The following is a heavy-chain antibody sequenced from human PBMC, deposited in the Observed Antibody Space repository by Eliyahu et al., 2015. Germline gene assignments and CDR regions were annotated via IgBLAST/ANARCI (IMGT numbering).Heavy chain of an antibody. CDR1: RDTFRTSA. V-gene: IGHV1-69*06. J-gene: IGHJ5*02. CDR2: LIPMFTTP. Sequence: QVQLEQSGAEVKKPGSSVKVSCRASRDTFRTSAFSWVRQAPGQGLEWMGALIPMFTTPNYAQKFKDRLSITADKAINTVYMELSSLRSEDSAIYFCAKGHWFDPWGQGTLVTVSS. CDR3: AKGHWFDP.